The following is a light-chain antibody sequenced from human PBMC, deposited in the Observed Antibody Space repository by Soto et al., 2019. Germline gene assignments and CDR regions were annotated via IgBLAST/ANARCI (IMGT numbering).Light chain of an antibody. CDR3: QQYGSSPLT. V-gene: IGKV3-20*01. J-gene: IGKJ4*01. CDR1: QSVTNYQ. CDR2: GAS. Sequence: LLTQSPGPLSLSPGERATLSCRASQSVTNYQLAWFRQKHGQAPRLLIWGASSRATGIPDRFSGSGYGTDFTLTISRLETEDFAVYYCQQYGSSPLTFGGGTKVDIK.